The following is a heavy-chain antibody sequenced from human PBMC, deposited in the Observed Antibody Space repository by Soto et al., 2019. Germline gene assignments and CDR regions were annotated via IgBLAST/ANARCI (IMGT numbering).Heavy chain of an antibody. D-gene: IGHD3-9*01. J-gene: IGHJ4*02. V-gene: IGHV3-30-3*01. Sequence: VQLLESGGGLVQPGGSLRLSCAASGFTFSSYAMHWVRQAPGKGLEWVAVISYDGSNKYYADSVKGRFTISRDNSKNTLYLQMNSLRAEDTAVYYCARDPHRGFDWLPAMDYWGQGTLVTVSS. CDR3: ARDPHRGFDWLPAMDY. CDR1: GFTFSSYA. CDR2: ISYDGSNK.